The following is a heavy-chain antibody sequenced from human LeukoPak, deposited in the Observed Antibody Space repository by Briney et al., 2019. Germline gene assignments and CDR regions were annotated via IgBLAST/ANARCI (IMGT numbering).Heavy chain of an antibody. CDR3: ARDGGLVRGVIIRGDYFDY. CDR2: ITSGRSTI. CDR1: GFTFSNYA. J-gene: IGHJ4*02. V-gene: IGHV3-48*03. D-gene: IGHD3-10*01. Sequence: PGGSLRLSCAASGFTFSNYAMNWVRQAPGKGLEWVSKITSGRSTIYYADSVKGRFAISRDNAKNSLYLQMNSLRAEDAAVYYCARDGGLVRGVIIRGDYFDYWGREPWSPSPQ.